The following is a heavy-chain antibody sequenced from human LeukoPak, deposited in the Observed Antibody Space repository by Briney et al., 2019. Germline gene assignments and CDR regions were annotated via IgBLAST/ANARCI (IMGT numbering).Heavy chain of an antibody. Sequence: PSDTLALTCTVSGGSISGYYWSWIRKPPGKGLDWIGYIFYSGSTNYNPSLKSRVTISIDTSKNQFSLKLSSVTAADTAVYYCARHAIYYGSGSYLNWFDPWGQGTLVTVSS. CDR3: ARHAIYYGSGSYLNWFDP. V-gene: IGHV4-59*08. J-gene: IGHJ5*02. CDR1: GGSISGYY. CDR2: IFYSGST. D-gene: IGHD3-10*01.